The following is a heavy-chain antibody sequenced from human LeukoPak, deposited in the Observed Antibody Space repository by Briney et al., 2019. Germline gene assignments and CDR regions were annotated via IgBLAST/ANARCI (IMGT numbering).Heavy chain of an antibody. V-gene: IGHV1-46*03. CDR1: GYTFTGYY. CDR3: ARVWVNGSGSYYNLGY. J-gene: IGHJ4*02. CDR2: INPSGGST. Sequence: GASVKVSCKASGYTFTGYYMHWVRQAPGQGLEWMGIINPSGGSTSYAQKFQGRVTMTRDTSTSTVYMELSSLRSEDTAVYYCARVWVNGSGSYYNLGYWGQGTLVTVSS. D-gene: IGHD3-10*01.